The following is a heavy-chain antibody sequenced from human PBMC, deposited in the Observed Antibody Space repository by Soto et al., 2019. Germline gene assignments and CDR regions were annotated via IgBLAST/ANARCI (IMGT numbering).Heavy chain of an antibody. J-gene: IGHJ4*02. Sequence: EVQLVESGGGLVQPEGSLRLSCAASGFTFSDHYMNWVRQAPGKGLEWVGRITNKANSYTTEYAAPGKGRFIISRDDSKNAVFLQMSRLQTDDTAVYYWTRVRRGSCRSCDYWGQGILVTVSS. V-gene: IGHV3-72*01. CDR1: GFTFSDHY. CDR2: ITNKANSYTT. D-gene: IGHD6-13*01. CDR3: TRVRRGSCRSCDY.